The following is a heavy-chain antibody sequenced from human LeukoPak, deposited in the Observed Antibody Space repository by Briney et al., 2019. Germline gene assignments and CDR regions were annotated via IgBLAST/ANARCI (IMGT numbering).Heavy chain of an antibody. Sequence: GGSLRLSCAVSGFTFSDYEMTWVRQAPGKGLEWVSYISSSGSTIYYADSVKGRFTISRDNAKNSLYLQMYSLRAEDTAVYYCATPTGSHGSAIEYWGQGTLVTVSS. J-gene: IGHJ4*02. V-gene: IGHV3-48*03. CDR3: ATPTGSHGSAIEY. D-gene: IGHD3-10*01. CDR1: GFTFSDYE. CDR2: ISSSGSTI.